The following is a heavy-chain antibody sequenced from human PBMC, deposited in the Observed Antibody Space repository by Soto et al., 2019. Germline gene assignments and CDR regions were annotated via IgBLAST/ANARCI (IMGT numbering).Heavy chain of an antibody. CDR3: ARRYGGNFDY. V-gene: IGHV4-61*07. CDR2: IYYSGST. J-gene: IGHJ4*02. Sequence: RRIRQPPGKGLEWIGNIYYSGSTNYNPSLKSRVTISVDTSKNQFSLKLSSVTAADTAVYYCARRYGGNFDYWGQGTLVTVSS. D-gene: IGHD3-16*01.